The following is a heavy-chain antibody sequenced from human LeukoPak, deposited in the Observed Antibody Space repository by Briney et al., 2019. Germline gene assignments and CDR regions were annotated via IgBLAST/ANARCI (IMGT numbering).Heavy chain of an antibody. D-gene: IGHD3-10*01. V-gene: IGHV3-74*03. CDR2: INGDGGTT. CDR1: GFTFSTYW. Sequence: GGSLRLSCTASGFTFSTYWINWVRQSPGKGLVWVALINGDGGTTTHADSVKGRFTISRDNAKNTAYLQMNSLRDEDTAVYYCARDYAGSPDYWGQGTLVTVSA. J-gene: IGHJ4*02. CDR3: ARDYAGSPDY.